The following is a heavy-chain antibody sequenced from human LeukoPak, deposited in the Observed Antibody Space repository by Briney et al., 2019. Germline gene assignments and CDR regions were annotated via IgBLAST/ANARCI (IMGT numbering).Heavy chain of an antibody. CDR1: GFTFSSYW. CDR3: ARGGVPGGFDD. Sequence: GGSLRLSCAASGFTFSSYWMKWARQAPGKGLVWVSHIKGDGSSTSYADSVKGRFTISRGNAKNTLYLQMNTLRGEDTAVYYCARGGVPGGFDDWGQGTLVTVSS. CDR2: IKGDGSST. D-gene: IGHD3-10*01. V-gene: IGHV3-74*01. J-gene: IGHJ4*02.